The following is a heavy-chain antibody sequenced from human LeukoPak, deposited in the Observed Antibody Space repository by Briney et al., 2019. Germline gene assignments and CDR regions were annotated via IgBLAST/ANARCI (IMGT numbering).Heavy chain of an antibody. V-gene: IGHV4-4*09. CDR1: GGSISSYY. J-gene: IGHJ3*02. CDR3: ARGYSYGWGGDAFDI. D-gene: IGHD5-18*01. Sequence: SETLSLTCTVSGGSISSYYWSWIRQPPGKGLEWIGYIYTSGSTNYNPSLKSRVTTSVDTSKNQFSLKLSSVTAADTAVYYCARGYSYGWGGDAFDIWGQGTMVTVSS. CDR2: IYTSGST.